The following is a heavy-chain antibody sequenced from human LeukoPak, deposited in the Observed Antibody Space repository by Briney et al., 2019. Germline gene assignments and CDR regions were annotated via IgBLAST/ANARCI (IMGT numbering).Heavy chain of an antibody. CDR2: IIPIFGTA. CDR1: GGTFGSYA. Sequence: SVKVSCKASGGTFGSYAIAWVRQAPGQGPEWMGGIIPIFGTANYAQKFQGRVTITADESTSTAYMELSSLRSEYTAVYYGASYCSSTSCYGGGFDYRGQGTLVTVSS. CDR3: ASYCSSTSCYGGGFDY. D-gene: IGHD2-2*01. J-gene: IGHJ4*02. V-gene: IGHV1-69*13.